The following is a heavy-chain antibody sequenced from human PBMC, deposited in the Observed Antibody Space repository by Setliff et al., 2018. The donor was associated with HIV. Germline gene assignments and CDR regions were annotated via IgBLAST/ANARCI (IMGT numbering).Heavy chain of an antibody. CDR3: ARDATRGGDFDF. CDR1: AFIFSCYE. V-gene: IGHV3-48*03. J-gene: IGHJ4*02. D-gene: IGHD1-26*01. Sequence: PGGSLRLSCAGSAFIFSCYEMIWVRQSPGKGLEWISYFSGSGSTILYADSVKGRFTMSRDNAKNLVFLEMNSLKVEDTAVYYCARDATRGGDFDFWGQGTRVTVSS. CDR2: FSGSGSTI.